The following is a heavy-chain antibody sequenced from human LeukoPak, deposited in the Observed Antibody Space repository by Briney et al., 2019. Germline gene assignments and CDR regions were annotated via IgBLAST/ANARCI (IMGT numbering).Heavy chain of an antibody. CDR3: ARDSGTGWNY. J-gene: IGHJ4*02. CDR1: GFTFSSYW. D-gene: IGHD3/OR15-3a*01. Sequence: GGSLRLSCAASGFTFSSYWMSWVRQAPGKGLEWVASIKQDGSDKYYVDSVKGRFTISRDNAKNSLYLQMSSLRAEDTAVFYCARDSGTGWNYWGQGTLVTVSS. V-gene: IGHV3-7*01. CDR2: IKQDGSDK.